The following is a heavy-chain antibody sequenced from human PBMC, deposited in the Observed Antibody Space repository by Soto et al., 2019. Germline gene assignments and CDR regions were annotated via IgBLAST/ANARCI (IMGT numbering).Heavy chain of an antibody. Sequence: SETLSLTCTVSGGSISSGDYYWSWIRQPPGKGLEWIGYIYYSGSTYYNPSLKSRVTISVDTSKNQFSLKLSSVTAADTAVYYCASYYGSGSYLRYFDYWGQGTLVTVSS. D-gene: IGHD3-10*01. CDR3: ASYYGSGSYLRYFDY. CDR1: GGSISSGDYY. J-gene: IGHJ4*02. V-gene: IGHV4-30-4*01. CDR2: IYYSGST.